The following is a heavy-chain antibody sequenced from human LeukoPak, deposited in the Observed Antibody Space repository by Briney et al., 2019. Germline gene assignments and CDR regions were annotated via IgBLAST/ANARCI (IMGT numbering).Heavy chain of an antibody. Sequence: PSETLSLTCAVYGGSFSGYYWSWIRQPPGKGLEWIGEINHSGSTNYNPSLKSRVTISVDTSKNQFSLKLSSVTAADTAVYYCARASRQAYYYGSGSSYYYYYGMDVWGQGTTVTVSS. J-gene: IGHJ6*02. V-gene: IGHV4-34*01. CDR2: INHSGST. CDR1: GGSFSGYY. CDR3: ARASRQAYYYGSGSSYYYYYGMDV. D-gene: IGHD3-10*01.